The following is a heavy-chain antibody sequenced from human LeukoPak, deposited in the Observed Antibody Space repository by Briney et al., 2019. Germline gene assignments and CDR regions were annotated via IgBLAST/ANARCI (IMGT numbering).Heavy chain of an antibody. CDR2: IIGSSGST. V-gene: IGHV3-23*01. CDR3: AKGAYDYVEIAYFDY. Sequence: GGSLRLSCVAAGFSFNNYAMNWVRQAPGRGLEWVSLIIGSSGSTFYADSVKGRFTISRDKSKNKLYLQMNSLRAEDTAVYYCAKGAYDYVEIAYFDYWGQGSLVTVSS. CDR1: GFSFNNYA. D-gene: IGHD5-12*01. J-gene: IGHJ4*02.